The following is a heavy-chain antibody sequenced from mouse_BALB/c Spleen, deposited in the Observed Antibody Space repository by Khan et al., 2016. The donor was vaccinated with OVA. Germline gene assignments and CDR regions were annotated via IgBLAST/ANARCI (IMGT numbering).Heavy chain of an antibody. Sequence: EVQLQESGPGLVKPSQSLSLTCTVTDYSITSDYAWNWIRQFPGNKLEWMGYISSSGSTNYNPAHKSRISITRDTSKNQFFLQLNSVTTEDTATYYCARDGSRYNYAMDYWGQGTSVTVSS. CDR1: DYSITSDYA. V-gene: IGHV3-2*02. J-gene: IGHJ4*01. CDR2: ISSSGST. D-gene: IGHD2-3*01. CDR3: ARDGSRYNYAMDY.